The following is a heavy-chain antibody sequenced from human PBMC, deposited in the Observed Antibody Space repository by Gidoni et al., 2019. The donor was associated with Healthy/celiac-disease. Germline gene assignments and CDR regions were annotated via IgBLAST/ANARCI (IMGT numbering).Heavy chain of an antibody. Sequence: EVQLVDSGGGLVQPGGSLSRSCAASGFTFRSYWMSWVRQAPGKGLEWVANIKQDGSEKYYVDSVKGRFTISRDNAKNSLYLQMNSLRAEDTAVYYCARDLWAGYYPQFDYWGQGTLVTVSS. J-gene: IGHJ4*02. CDR2: IKQDGSEK. V-gene: IGHV3-7*01. CDR1: GFTFRSYW. CDR3: ARDLWAGYYPQFDY. D-gene: IGHD2-8*01.